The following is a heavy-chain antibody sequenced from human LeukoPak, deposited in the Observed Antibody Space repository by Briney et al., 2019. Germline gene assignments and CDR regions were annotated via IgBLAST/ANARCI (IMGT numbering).Heavy chain of an antibody. Sequence: SETLSLTCTVSGGSISSSSYYWGWIRQPPGKGLEWIGSIYYSGSTYYKPSLKSRVTISVDTSKNQFSLKLSSVTAADTAVYYCASGFINYYDSSGYSVGWPPGNYAFDIRGQGTMVTVSS. CDR3: ASGFINYYDSSGYSVGWPPGNYAFDI. CDR2: IYYSGST. D-gene: IGHD3-22*01. CDR1: GGSISSSSYY. J-gene: IGHJ3*02. V-gene: IGHV4-39*01.